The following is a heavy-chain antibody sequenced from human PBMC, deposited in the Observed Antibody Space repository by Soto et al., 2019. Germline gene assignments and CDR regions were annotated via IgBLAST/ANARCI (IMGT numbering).Heavy chain of an antibody. CDR3: AAIVGASKAYFDY. V-gene: IGHV3-23*01. CDR1: GFTFSTYA. D-gene: IGHD1-26*01. J-gene: IGHJ4*02. Sequence: GGSLRLSCAASGFTFSTYAMSWVRQAPGKGLEWVSTISGSGGSTYYADSVKGRFTISRDNSKNTLYLQMISLRAEDTAVYYCAAIVGASKAYFDYWGQGTLVTVSS. CDR2: ISGSGGST.